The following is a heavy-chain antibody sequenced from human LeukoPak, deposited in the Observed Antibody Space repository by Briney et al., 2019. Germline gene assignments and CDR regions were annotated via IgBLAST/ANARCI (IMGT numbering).Heavy chain of an antibody. CDR3: AKDLFCDSSGCHGEGY. D-gene: IGHD6-19*01. CDR2: ISWDGGST. J-gene: IGHJ4*02. Sequence: PGGSLRLSCAASGFTFDDYAMHWVRRAPGKGLEWVALISWDGGSTYYADSVKGRFTTSRDNSKNTLYLQMNSLRAEDTAVYYCAKDLFCDSSGCHGEGYWGQGTLITVSS. V-gene: IGHV3-43D*04. CDR1: GFTFDDYA.